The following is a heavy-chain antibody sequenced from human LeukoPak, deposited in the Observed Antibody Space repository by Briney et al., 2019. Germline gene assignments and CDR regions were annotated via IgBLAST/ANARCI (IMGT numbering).Heavy chain of an antibody. V-gene: IGHV1-18*01. J-gene: IGHJ4*02. CDR2: ISAYNGNT. CDR1: GYTFTSYG. D-gene: IGHD4-17*01. Sequence: ASVKVSCKASGYTFTSYGISWVRQAPGQGLEWMGWISAYNGNTNYAQKLQGRVTMTTDTSTSTAYMELRSLRSDDTAVYYCARASDYGDYAGPQDCWGQGTLVTVSS. CDR3: ARASDYGDYAGPQDC.